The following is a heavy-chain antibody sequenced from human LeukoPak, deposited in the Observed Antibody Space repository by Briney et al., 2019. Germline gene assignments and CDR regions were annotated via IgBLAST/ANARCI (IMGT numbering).Heavy chain of an antibody. V-gene: IGHV1-69*05. D-gene: IGHD6-13*01. CDR3: ARGGAAAGKVWFDP. CDR2: IIPIFGTA. Sequence: ASVKVSCKASGGTFSSYAISWVRKAPGQGLEWMGRIIPIFGTANYAQKFQGRVTITTDESTSTAYMELSSLRSEDTAVYYCARGGAAAGKVWFDPWGQGTLVTVSS. CDR1: GGTFSSYA. J-gene: IGHJ5*02.